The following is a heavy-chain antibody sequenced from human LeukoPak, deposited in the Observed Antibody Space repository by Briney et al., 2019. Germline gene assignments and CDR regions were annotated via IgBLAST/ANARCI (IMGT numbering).Heavy chain of an antibody. Sequence: GGSLRLSCAASGFTFSSYSMNWVRQAPGKGLEWVSSISSSSSYIYYADSVKGRFTISRDNAKNSLYLQMNSLRAEDTAVYYCARELGYYGSGDYWGQGTLVTVSS. J-gene: IGHJ4*02. V-gene: IGHV3-21*01. CDR1: GFTFSSYS. CDR2: ISSSSSYI. D-gene: IGHD3-10*01. CDR3: ARELGYYGSGDY.